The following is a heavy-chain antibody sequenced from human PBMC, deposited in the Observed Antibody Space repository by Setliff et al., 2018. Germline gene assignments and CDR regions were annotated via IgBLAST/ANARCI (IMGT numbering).Heavy chain of an antibody. V-gene: IGHV4-4*09. Sequence: SETLSLTCTVSGGSMNFYYWTWIRQPPGKGLEWIGYIHNSGTAYYNPSLRSRLTISVDTSKNQFSLKLNSVTAADTAVYYCARRLRESHAFHIWGQGTLVTVSS. CDR3: ARRLRESHAFHI. D-gene: IGHD2-15*01. J-gene: IGHJ3*02. CDR2: IHNSGTA. CDR1: GGSMNFYY.